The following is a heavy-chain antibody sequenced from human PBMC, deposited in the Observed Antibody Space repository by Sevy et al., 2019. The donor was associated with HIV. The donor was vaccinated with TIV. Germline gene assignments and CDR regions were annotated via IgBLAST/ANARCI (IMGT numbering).Heavy chain of an antibody. Sequence: GGSLRLSCAASGFTFSSYAMHWVRQAPGKGLEWVAVISDDGSNKYYADSVKGRFTISRDNSKNTLYLQMNSLRTEDTAVYYCASDALAAAGGYYYYGMDVWGQGTTVTVSS. J-gene: IGHJ6*02. D-gene: IGHD6-13*01. CDR2: ISDDGSNK. CDR3: ASDALAAAGGYYYYGMDV. V-gene: IGHV3-30*04. CDR1: GFTFSSYA.